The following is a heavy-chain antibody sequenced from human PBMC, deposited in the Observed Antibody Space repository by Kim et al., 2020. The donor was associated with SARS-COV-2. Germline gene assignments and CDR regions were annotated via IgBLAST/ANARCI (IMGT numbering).Heavy chain of an antibody. CDR2: ISSSSSYT. V-gene: IGHV3-11*06. CDR1: GFTFSDYY. D-gene: IGHD6-6*01. CDR3: AREGAEYSSSSGRYYYYGMDV. J-gene: IGHJ6*02. Sequence: GGSLRLSCAASGFTFSDYYMSWIRQAPGKGLEWVSYISSSSSYTNYADSVKGRFTISRDNAKNSLYLQMNSLRAEDTAVYYCAREGAEYSSSSGRYYYYGMDVWGQGTTVTVSS.